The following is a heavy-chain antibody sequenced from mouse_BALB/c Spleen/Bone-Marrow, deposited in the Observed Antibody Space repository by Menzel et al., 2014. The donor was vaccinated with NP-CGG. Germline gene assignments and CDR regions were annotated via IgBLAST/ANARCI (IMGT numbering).Heavy chain of an antibody. Sequence: EVHLVESGGGLVQPGGSLKLSCAASGFDFSRFWMGWVRQAPGKGLEWIGEINPDSSTINYTPSLKDRFIIPRDNAKNTLYLQMSKVRSEDTALYYCARLGYYGGFAYWGQGTLVTVSA. D-gene: IGHD2-3*01. J-gene: IGHJ3*01. CDR3: ARLGYYGGFAY. CDR2: INPDSSTI. V-gene: IGHV4-1*02. CDR1: GFDFSRFW.